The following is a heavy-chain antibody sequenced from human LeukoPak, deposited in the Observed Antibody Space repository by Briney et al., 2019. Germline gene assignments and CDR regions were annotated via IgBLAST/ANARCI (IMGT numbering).Heavy chain of an antibody. CDR2: IIGNGTTT. V-gene: IGHV3-48*03. J-gene: IGHJ5*02. CDR1: GFTFSTYM. Sequence: GGSLRLSCAASGFTFSTYMMNWVRQALGKGLGWLSHIIGNGTTTQYADSVRDRFTISRDNDKNSLYLQMNSLRADDTAVYYCVRDRGGTYSGDNLFDPWGQGTLVTVSS. D-gene: IGHD1/OR15-1a*01. CDR3: VRDRGGTYSGDNLFDP.